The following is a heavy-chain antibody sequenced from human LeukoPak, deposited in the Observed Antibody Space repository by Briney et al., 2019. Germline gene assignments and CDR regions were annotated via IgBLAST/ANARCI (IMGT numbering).Heavy chain of an antibody. CDR1: GFTFSSYA. CDR3: ARDHLYYEISGPRFDK. D-gene: IGHD3-16*01. J-gene: IGHJ4*02. V-gene: IGHV3-23*01. CDR2: ISGGGIST. Sequence: GGSLRLSCAASGFTFSSYAMTWVRQAPGKGLEWVSAISGGGISTYYADSVKGRFTISRDNSQNSLYLQMNSLRVEDTAVYYCARDHLYYEISGPRFDKWGQGTRVTVSS.